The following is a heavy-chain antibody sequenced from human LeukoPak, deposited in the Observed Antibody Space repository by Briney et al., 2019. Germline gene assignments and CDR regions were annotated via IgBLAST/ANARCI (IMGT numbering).Heavy chain of an antibody. CDR3: AREAYYGSGRSRQPSPV. D-gene: IGHD3-10*01. CDR1: GFTFTSYP. CDR2: ISKDGSDE. Sequence: GGSLGLSCAASGFTFTSYPLYWVRQPPGKGLEWVALISKDGSDEDYADSVKGRFTISRDNSRDTLFLQMSGLRVDDTAVYYCAREAYYGSGRSRQPSPVWGQGTSVTVSS. V-gene: IGHV3-30*15. J-gene: IGHJ4*02.